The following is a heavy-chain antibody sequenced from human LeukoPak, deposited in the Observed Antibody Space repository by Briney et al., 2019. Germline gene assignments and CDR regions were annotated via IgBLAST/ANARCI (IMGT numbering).Heavy chain of an antibody. CDR1: GGSISSYY. V-gene: IGHV4-59*01. J-gene: IGHJ5*02. CDR2: IYYSGST. CDR3: ARDDLPAYCGGDCYSGGFDP. D-gene: IGHD2-21*02. Sequence: SETLSLTCTVSGGSISSYYWSWIRQPPGKGLEWIGYIYYSGSTNYNPSLKSRVTISVDTSKNQFSLKLSSVTAADTAVYYCARDDLPAYCGGDCYSGGFDPWGQGTLVTVSS.